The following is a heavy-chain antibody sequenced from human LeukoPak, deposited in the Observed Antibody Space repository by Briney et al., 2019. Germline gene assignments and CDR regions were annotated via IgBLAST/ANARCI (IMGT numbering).Heavy chain of an antibody. V-gene: IGHV4-34*01. CDR3: ARGGSMDV. J-gene: IGHJ6*02. CDR1: GGSFSGYY. CDR2: ISYSGST. Sequence: PSETLSLTCAVYGGSFSGYYWSWIRQPPGKGLEWIGSISYSGSTYYNPSLKSRVTFSVDTSKNQFSLKLSSVTAADTAVYFCARGGSMDVWGQGTTVTVSS.